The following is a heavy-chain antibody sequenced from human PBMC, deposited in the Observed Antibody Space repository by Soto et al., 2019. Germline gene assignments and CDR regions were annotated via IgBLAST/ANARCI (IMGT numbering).Heavy chain of an antibody. CDR2: ITWNSRVL. Sequence: EVQLVESGGRLVQPGRSLRLSCVGTGLNFDDFAMHWVRQAPGKGLEWVSGITWNSRVLAYADSVKGRFTISRDNARNSLYLQMDSLRDDDTSVYYCAKGRYDFWSPYYFDSWGQGTLVTVSS. D-gene: IGHD3-3*01. CDR1: GLNFDDFA. J-gene: IGHJ4*02. CDR3: AKGRYDFWSPYYFDS. V-gene: IGHV3-9*01.